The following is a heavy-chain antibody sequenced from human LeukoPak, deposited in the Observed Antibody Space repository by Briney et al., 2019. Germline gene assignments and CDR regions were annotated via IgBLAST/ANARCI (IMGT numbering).Heavy chain of an antibody. CDR3: ARGDTIFGVVIIEDDAFDI. Sequence: GGSLRLSCAASGFTFSSYAMHWVRQAPGKGLEWVAVISYDGSNKYYADSVKGRFTISRDNSKNTLYLQMNSLRAEDTAVYYCARGDTIFGVVIIEDDAFDIWGQGTMVTVSS. J-gene: IGHJ3*02. CDR1: GFTFSSYA. CDR2: ISYDGSNK. V-gene: IGHV3-30*04. D-gene: IGHD3-3*01.